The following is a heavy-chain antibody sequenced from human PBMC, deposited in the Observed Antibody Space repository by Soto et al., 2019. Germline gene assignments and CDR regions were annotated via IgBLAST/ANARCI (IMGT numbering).Heavy chain of an antibody. V-gene: IGHV1-18*01. CDR3: ARVFPYYDISMAPNWFDP. Sequence: ASVKVSCKASGYTFTSYGISWVRQAPGQGLEWMGWISAYNGNTNYAQKLQGRITMTTDTSTSTAYMELRSLRSDDTAVYYCARVFPYYDISMAPNWFDPWGQGTLVTVSS. D-gene: IGHD3-9*01. J-gene: IGHJ5*02. CDR2: ISAYNGNT. CDR1: GYTFTSYG.